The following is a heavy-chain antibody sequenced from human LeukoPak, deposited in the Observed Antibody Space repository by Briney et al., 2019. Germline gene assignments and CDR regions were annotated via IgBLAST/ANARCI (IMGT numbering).Heavy chain of an antibody. V-gene: IGHV3-23*01. CDR2: ISASGVST. CDR1: EFTFSSYA. CDR3: ARDLRGIAVADY. J-gene: IGHJ4*02. Sequence: GGSLRLSCAASEFTFSSYAMSWVRQVPGKGLEWVSAISASGVSTYYADSVKGRFTISRDNSKNTLYLQMNSLRAEDTAVYYCARDLRGIAVADYWGQGTLVTVSS. D-gene: IGHD6-19*01.